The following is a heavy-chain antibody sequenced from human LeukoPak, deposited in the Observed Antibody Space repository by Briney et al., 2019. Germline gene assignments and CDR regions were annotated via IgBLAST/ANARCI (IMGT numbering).Heavy chain of an antibody. CDR1: GFTFSSYS. Sequence: GGSLRLSCAASGFTFSSYSMNWVRQAPGKGLEWVSSISSSSSYIYYADSVKGRFTISRDNAKNSLYLQMNSLRAEDTAVYYCAKDLTGARSFDYWGQGTLVTVSS. CDR2: ISSSSSYI. CDR3: AKDLTGARSFDY. D-gene: IGHD1-26*01. J-gene: IGHJ4*02. V-gene: IGHV3-21*04.